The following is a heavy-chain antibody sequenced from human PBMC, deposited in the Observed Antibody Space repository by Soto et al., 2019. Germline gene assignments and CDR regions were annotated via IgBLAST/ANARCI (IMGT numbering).Heavy chain of an antibody. V-gene: IGHV3-30*03. CDR2: ISYDGSNK. D-gene: IGHD2-15*01. Sequence: GGSLRLSCAASGFTFSSYGMHWVRQAPGKGLEWEAVISYDGSNKYYADSVKGRFTISRDNSKNTLYLQMNSLRAEDTAVYYCARDPGYCSGGSRYYYYGMDVWGQGTTVTVSS. CDR3: ARDPGYCSGGSRYYYYGMDV. J-gene: IGHJ6*02. CDR1: GFTFSSYG.